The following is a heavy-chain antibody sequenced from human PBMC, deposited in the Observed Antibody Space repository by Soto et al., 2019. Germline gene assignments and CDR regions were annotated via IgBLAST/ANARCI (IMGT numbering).Heavy chain of an antibody. Sequence: SVQVSCKASGGTFSSYAIMWVRQAPGQGLEWMGGLIPIFGTANYEQKFQGRVTITADESTSPAYMELSSLRSEDPAVYYCGVWKGDAASGYYYYGMDVWGQGTTVTVSS. CDR3: GVWKGDAASGYYYYGMDV. CDR1: GGTFSSYA. V-gene: IGHV1-69*13. CDR2: LIPIFGTA. J-gene: IGHJ6*02. D-gene: IGHD2-15*01.